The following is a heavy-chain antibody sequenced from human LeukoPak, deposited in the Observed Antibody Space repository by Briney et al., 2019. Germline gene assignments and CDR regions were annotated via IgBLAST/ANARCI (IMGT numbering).Heavy chain of an antibody. Sequence: PSETLSLTCTVPDGSISSYFWSWIRQPPGKGLEWIGYIYYTGMSNSKPSLKSRVTISMDKYKNQFSLQLSSVTAADTAIYYCARHGRMVIMSKFSTRIDQWGQGTLVTVSP. CDR2: IYYTGMS. CDR1: DGSISSYF. V-gene: IGHV4-59*08. D-gene: IGHD2-8*01. J-gene: IGHJ4*02. CDR3: ARHGRMVIMSKFSTRIDQ.